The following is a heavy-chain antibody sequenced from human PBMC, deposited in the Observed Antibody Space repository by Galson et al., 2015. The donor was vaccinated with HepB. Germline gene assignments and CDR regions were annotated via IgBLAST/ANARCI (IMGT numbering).Heavy chain of an antibody. CDR2: VSYDGSNK. V-gene: IGHV3-30*03. D-gene: IGHD3-16*01. CDR1: GFTFSSYG. Sequence: SLRLSCAASGFTFSSYGMHWVRQAPGKGLEWVAVVSYDGSNKYYGDSVKGRFTISRDNSKNTLSLQMNSLRAEDTAVYYCARHGGFVDYWGQGTLVTVSS. CDR3: ARHGGFVDY. J-gene: IGHJ4*02.